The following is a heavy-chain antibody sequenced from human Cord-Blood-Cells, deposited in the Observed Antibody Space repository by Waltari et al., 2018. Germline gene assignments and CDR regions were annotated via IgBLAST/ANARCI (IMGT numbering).Heavy chain of an antibody. CDR1: GYTFTSYG. D-gene: IGHD2-2*01. J-gene: IGHJ6*02. Sequence: QVQLVQSGAEVKKPGASVKVSCKASGYTFTSYGISWVRQAPGQGLEWMGWISGYNGNTNYAQKLQGRVTLTTDTSTSTAYMELRSLRSDDTAVYYCARDRRYCSSTSCYYYGMDVWGQGTTVTVSS. V-gene: IGHV1-18*01. CDR2: ISGYNGNT. CDR3: ARDRRYCSSTSCYYYGMDV.